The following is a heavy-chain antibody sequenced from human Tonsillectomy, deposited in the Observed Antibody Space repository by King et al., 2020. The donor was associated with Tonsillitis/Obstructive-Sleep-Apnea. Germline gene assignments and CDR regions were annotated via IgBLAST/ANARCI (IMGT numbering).Heavy chain of an antibody. CDR3: ERDEATVTIYGMDV. CDR2: ISSSGSII. CDR1: GFTFSTYE. Sequence: VQLVESGGGLVQPGGSLRLSCAASGFTFSTYEMNWVRQAPGKGLEWISYISSSGSIIYYADSLKGRFTISRDNAKNSLYLEMNSLRAEDTAVYYCERDEATVTIYGMDVWGQGTTVTVSS. J-gene: IGHJ6*02. D-gene: IGHD4-11*01. V-gene: IGHV3-48*03.